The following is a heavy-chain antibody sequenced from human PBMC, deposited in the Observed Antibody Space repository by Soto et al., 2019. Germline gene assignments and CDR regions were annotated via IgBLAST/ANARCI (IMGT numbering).Heavy chain of an antibody. V-gene: IGHV4-34*01. CDR3: ASPKIAFYNWFDP. Sequence: SETLSLTCAVHGGSFSGYYWDWIRQPPGKGLEWIGEVYHGGTSNYNPSLKSRVTISVDTSKNQFSLKLSSVTAEDTAVYYCASPKIAFYNWFDPWGQGTLVTVSS. CDR1: GGSFSGYY. J-gene: IGHJ5*02. D-gene: IGHD3-3*02. CDR2: VYHGGTS.